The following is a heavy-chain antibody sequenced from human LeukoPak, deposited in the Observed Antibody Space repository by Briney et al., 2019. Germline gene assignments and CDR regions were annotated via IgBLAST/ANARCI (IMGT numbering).Heavy chain of an antibody. Sequence: GGSLRLSCAASGFTFSNFWMNWVRQAPGKGLEWVASINQDGSETYYVDSVKGRFTISRDNAKISLFLQMNSLRAEDTSVYYCARDGTAPGPYFDYWGQGTLVTVSS. J-gene: IGHJ4*02. CDR1: GFTFSNFW. CDR3: ARDGTAPGPYFDY. V-gene: IGHV3-7*01. CDR2: INQDGSET. D-gene: IGHD6-13*01.